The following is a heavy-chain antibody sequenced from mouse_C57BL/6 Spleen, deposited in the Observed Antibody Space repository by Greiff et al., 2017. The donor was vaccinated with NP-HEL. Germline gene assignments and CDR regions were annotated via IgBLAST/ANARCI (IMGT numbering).Heavy chain of an antibody. D-gene: IGHD2-2*01. Sequence: QVQLKQPGAELVRPGTSVKLSCKASGYTFTSYWMHWVKQRPGQGLEWIGVIDPSDSYTNYNQKFKGKATLTVDTSSSTAYMQLSSLTSEDSAVYYCAIYGYAYYYAMDYWGQGTSVTVSS. CDR2: IDPSDSYT. CDR1: GYTFTSYW. V-gene: IGHV1-59*01. CDR3: AIYGYAYYYAMDY. J-gene: IGHJ4*01.